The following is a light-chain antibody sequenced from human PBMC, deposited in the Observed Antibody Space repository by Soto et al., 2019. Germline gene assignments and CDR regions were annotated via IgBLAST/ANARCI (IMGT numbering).Light chain of an antibody. CDR1: SGHSSNT. V-gene: IGLV4-69*01. Sequence: QLVLTQSPSASASLGASVKLTCTLTSGHSSNTIEWHQQQPEKGPRFLMKFNSDSSHNKGDGIPDRFSGSSSGAERYLTIPSLQSEDEADYYCQNWGTGIWVFGGGTQLTVL. CDR2: FNSDSSH. CDR3: QNWGTGIWV. J-gene: IGLJ3*02.